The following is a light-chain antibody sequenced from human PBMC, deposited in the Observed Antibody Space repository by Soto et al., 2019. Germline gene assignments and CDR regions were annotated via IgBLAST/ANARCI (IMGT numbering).Light chain of an antibody. CDR2: AAS. V-gene: IGKV1D-12*01. Sequence: DIQMTPSPSSVSASVGDGVTITCRASQGISTSLGWYQQKPGKAPKLLIYAASSLQSGVPSRFSGTGSGTDFTLTISSPQPEDFATYYCQQTNSFPLTFGGGTKVDIK. J-gene: IGKJ4*01. CDR1: QGISTS. CDR3: QQTNSFPLT.